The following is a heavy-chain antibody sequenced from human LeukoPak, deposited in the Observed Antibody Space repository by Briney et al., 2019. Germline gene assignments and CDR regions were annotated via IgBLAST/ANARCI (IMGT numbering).Heavy chain of an antibody. V-gene: IGHV3-23*01. CDR1: GFTFSSYA. Sequence: PGGSLRLSCAASGFTFSSYAMSWVRQAPGKGLEWVSVIRGDGIGTFYADSVKGRFTISRDNSKNTLYLQMNSLRAEDTALYYCAKETVLTASNVEYFQHWGQGTLVTVSS. CDR2: IRGDGIGT. CDR3: AKETVLTASNVEYFQH. D-gene: IGHD2-21*02. J-gene: IGHJ1*01.